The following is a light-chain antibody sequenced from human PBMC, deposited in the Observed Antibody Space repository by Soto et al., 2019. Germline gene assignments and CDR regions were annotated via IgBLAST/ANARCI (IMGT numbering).Light chain of an antibody. J-gene: IGKJ2*01. CDR2: DAS. Sequence: DIQMTQSPSTLSASVGDRVTITCRASQSISCWLAWYQQKPGKAPNLLISDASSLVSVVPSRFRGSVSGTEFTLSISGLQPDDFATYYCQQYSSYSSFGQGTKLEIK. CDR1: QSISCW. CDR3: QQYSSYSS. V-gene: IGKV1-5*01.